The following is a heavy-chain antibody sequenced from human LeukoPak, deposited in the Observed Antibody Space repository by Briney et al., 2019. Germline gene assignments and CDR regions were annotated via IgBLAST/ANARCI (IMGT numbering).Heavy chain of an antibody. Sequence: GASVKVSCKASGYSFTTYGISWVRQAPGQGLEWMGWISANNNNTDNVQKLQGRVTMTTDTSTSTAYMELRSLRSDDTAVYYCAALIVGATGPVYWGQGTLVTVSS. J-gene: IGHJ4*02. CDR3: AALIVGATGPVY. D-gene: IGHD1-26*01. CDR2: ISANNNNT. V-gene: IGHV1-18*01. CDR1: GYSFTTYG.